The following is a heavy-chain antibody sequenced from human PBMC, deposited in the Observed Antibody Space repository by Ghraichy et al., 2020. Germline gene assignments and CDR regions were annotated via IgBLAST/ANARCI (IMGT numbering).Heavy chain of an antibody. CDR1: GFTFASYA. V-gene: IGHV3-23*01. J-gene: IGHJ4*02. CDR3: AKDKGDRQWLGFEY. Sequence: AGSLRLSCAASGFTFASYAMAWVRRAPGRGLEWVSTISGSGGDTYYADSVKGRFTISRDNSKSTLYLQVSSLRAEDTAIYYCAKDKGDRQWLGFEYWGQGTLVTVSS. CDR2: ISGSGGDT. D-gene: IGHD6-19*01.